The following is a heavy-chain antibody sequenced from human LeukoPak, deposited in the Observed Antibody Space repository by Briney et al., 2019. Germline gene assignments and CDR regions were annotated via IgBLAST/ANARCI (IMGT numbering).Heavy chain of an antibody. CDR2: ISYDGSNK. D-gene: IGHD2-2*01. J-gene: IGHJ4*02. CDR1: GFTFSSYA. Sequence: GRSLRLSCAASGFTFSSYAMHWVRQAPGKGLEWVAVISYDGSNKYYADSVKGRFTISRDNSKNTLYLQMNSLRAEDTAVYYCAAPGVPAATYYFDYWGQGTLVTVSS. CDR3: AAPGVPAATYYFDY. V-gene: IGHV3-30-3*01.